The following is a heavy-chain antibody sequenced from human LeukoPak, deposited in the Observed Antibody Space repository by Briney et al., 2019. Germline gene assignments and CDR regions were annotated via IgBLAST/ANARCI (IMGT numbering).Heavy chain of an antibody. CDR2: IYSGGST. V-gene: IGHV3-53*01. J-gene: IGHJ4*02. CDR1: GFTVSSSS. Sequence: GGSLRLSCAASGFTVSSSSMSWVRQAPGEGLEWVSLIYSGGSTYSADSVKGRFTISRDNSKNTPYLQMHSLRAEDTAVYYCARGYSYGSLMATKSYFDYWGQGTLVTVSS. D-gene: IGHD5-18*01. CDR3: ARGYSYGSLMATKSYFDY.